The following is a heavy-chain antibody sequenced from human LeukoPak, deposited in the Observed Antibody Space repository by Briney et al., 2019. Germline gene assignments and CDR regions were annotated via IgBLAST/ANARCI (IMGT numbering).Heavy chain of an antibody. J-gene: IGHJ4*02. Sequence: GGSLRLSCAASGFTLSRYRMSWVRQAPGEGLEWVSNINQDGSEKYYVDPVKGRFTISRDNAKKSLYLQMNSLRVEDTAVYYCARDIEAPGIAFDYWGQGTLVTVSP. D-gene: IGHD6-13*01. CDR2: INQDGSEK. CDR1: GFTLSRYR. V-gene: IGHV3-7*03. CDR3: ARDIEAPGIAFDY.